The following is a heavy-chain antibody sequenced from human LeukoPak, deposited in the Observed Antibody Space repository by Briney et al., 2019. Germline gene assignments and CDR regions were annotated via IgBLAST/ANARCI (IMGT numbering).Heavy chain of an antibody. D-gene: IGHD3-22*01. CDR2: IYSGGST. CDR3: ARTYYYESSGYYSGAFDI. CDR1: GFPVSSNY. Sequence: GSLRLSCGASGFPVSSNYIRWGRQAPGKGLGWGLVIYSGGSTYYADSVKGRFTISRDNSKNTLYLQMNSLRAEDTAVYYCARTYYYESSGYYSGAFDIWGQGTMVTVSS. J-gene: IGHJ3*02. V-gene: IGHV3-53*01.